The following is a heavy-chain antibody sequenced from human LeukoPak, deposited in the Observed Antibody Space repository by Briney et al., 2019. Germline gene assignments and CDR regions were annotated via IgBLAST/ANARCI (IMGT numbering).Heavy chain of an antibody. D-gene: IGHD2-2*01. CDR1: GGSISISSYY. CDR2: IYYSGST. V-gene: IGHV4-39*01. Sequence: PSETLSLTCTVSGGSISISSYYWGWIRQPPGKGLEWIGSIYYSGSTYYNPSLKSRVTISVDTSKNQFSLKLSSVTAADTAVYYCASSGGYCSSTSCRPGNWFDPWGQGTLVTVSS. J-gene: IGHJ5*02. CDR3: ASSGGYCSSTSCRPGNWFDP.